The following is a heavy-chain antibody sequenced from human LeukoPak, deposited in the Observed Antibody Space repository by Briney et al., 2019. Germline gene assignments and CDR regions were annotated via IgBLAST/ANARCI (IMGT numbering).Heavy chain of an antibody. V-gene: IGHV4-59*01. CDR1: GGSIANYF. CDR3: ARASDSSGSYSGGHI. D-gene: IGHD6-19*01. CDR2: VYSDGST. Sequence: NPSETLSLTCTVSGGSIANYFWSWIRQSPGKGLEWIGYVYSDGSTKYKSSLKSRVTISVDTSKNQFSLKLSSVTAADTAVYYCARASDSSGSYSGGHIWGQGTMDTVSS. J-gene: IGHJ3*02.